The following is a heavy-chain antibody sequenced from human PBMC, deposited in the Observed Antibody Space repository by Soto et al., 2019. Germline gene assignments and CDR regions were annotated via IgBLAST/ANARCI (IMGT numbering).Heavy chain of an antibody. CDR2: IYSGGST. D-gene: IGHD1-1*01. Sequence: EVQLVESGGGLVQPGGSLRLSCAASGFTVSSNYMSWVRQTPGRGLEWLSIIYSGGSTYFADSVKGRFTISRDDSNNTLYLQMNSLRVEETAVYYCARNGLQLNWYFDLWGRGSLVIVSS. V-gene: IGHV3-66*01. J-gene: IGHJ2*01. CDR1: GFTVSSNY. CDR3: ARNGLQLNWYFDL.